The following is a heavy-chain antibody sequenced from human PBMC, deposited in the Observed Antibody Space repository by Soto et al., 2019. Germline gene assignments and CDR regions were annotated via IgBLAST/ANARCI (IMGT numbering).Heavy chain of an antibody. CDR3: ARSVDFWSGYYTGFVY. CDR1: GGTFSSYA. Sequence: QVQLVQSGAEVKKPGSSVKVSCKASGGTFSSYAISWVRQAPGQGLEWMGGIIPIFGTANYAQKFQGRVTITADKSTSTDYMELGSLRSEDTAVYYCARSVDFWSGYYTGFVYWGQGTLVTVSS. CDR2: IIPIFGTA. V-gene: IGHV1-69*06. D-gene: IGHD3-3*01. J-gene: IGHJ4*02.